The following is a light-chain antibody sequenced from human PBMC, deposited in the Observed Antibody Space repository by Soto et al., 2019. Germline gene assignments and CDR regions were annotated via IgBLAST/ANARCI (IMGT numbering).Light chain of an antibody. CDR3: SSWTSSTTQV. Sequence: QSALTQPASVSGSPGQSITISCSGTSSDIGTYDHVAWFQQFPGKTPKLMIYSVSNRPSGVSNRFSGSKSGNTASLTISGLQAEDEADYYCSSWTSSTTQVLGGGTKLTVL. V-gene: IGLV2-14*01. J-gene: IGLJ3*02. CDR2: SVS. CDR1: SSDIGTYDH.